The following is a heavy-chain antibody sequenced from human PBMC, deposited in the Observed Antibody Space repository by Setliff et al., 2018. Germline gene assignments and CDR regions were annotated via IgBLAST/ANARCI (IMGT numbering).Heavy chain of an antibody. CDR3: ARVGYCDGPTCYPFDY. D-gene: IGHD2-2*01. CDR1: GFTFGDHF. CDR2: IKNKVNTFST. Sequence: PGGSLRLSCAASGFTFGDHFMDWVRQPPGKGLEWVGRIKNKVNTFSTQYAASVNGRFSISRDDSKSSLYLQMNSLKSEDTAVYYCARVGYCDGPTCYPFDYWGAGTLVTVSS. J-gene: IGHJ4*02. V-gene: IGHV3-72*01.